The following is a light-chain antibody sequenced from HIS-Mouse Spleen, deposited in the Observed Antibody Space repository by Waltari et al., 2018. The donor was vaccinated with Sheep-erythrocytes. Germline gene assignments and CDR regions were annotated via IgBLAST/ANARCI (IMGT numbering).Light chain of an antibody. CDR3: QAWDSSIVV. Sequence: SSELTQPPSVSVSPGQTASITCSGDKLGDKYACWYQQKPGQSPVLVIYQDTKRPSGIHERFSGSNSGNPATLTISGTQAMDEADYYCQAWDSSIVVFGGGTKLTVL. V-gene: IGLV3-1*01. CDR2: QDT. J-gene: IGLJ2*01. CDR1: KLGDKY.